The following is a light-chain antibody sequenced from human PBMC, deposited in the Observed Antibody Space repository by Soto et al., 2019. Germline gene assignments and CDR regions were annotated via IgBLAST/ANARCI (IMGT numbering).Light chain of an antibody. CDR1: QNLNNW. Sequence: DIQMTQSPSTLSASVGDRVTITCRASQNLNNWLAWFQQKPGKAPTLLIYKASGLESVVPSRFSGSGSGTEFTLTISSLQPDDFSTYYCQQYKSYPWTFGQGTKVEIK. J-gene: IGKJ1*01. CDR3: QQYKSYPWT. V-gene: IGKV1-5*03. CDR2: KAS.